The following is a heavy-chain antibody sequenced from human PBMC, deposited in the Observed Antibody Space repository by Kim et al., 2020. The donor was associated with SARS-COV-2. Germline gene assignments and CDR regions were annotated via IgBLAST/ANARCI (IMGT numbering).Heavy chain of an antibody. CDR3: ASNTKYSSSWSFFDY. V-gene: IGHV3-30-3*01. CDR1: GFTFSSYA. J-gene: IGHJ4*02. CDR2: ISYDGSNK. D-gene: IGHD6-13*01. Sequence: GGSLRLSCAASGFTFSSYAMHWVRQAPGKGLEWVAVISYDGSNKYYADSVKGRFTISRDNSKNTLYLQMNSLRAEDTAVYYCASNTKYSSSWSFFDYWGQGTLVTVSS.